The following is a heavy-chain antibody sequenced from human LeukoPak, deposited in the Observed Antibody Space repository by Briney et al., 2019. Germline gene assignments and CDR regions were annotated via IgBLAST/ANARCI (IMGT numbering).Heavy chain of an antibody. CDR1: GGSISTYY. Sequence: SETLSLTCTVAGGSISTYYLSWIRQPAGRGLEWIGRIYSTVTTYNPSLKSVVTMSADTSRNHVSLTLNSVTAADSAVYYCARDSGTTGEAKFDPWGQGTLVTVSS. CDR3: ARDSGTTGEAKFDP. CDR2: IYSTVT. V-gene: IGHV4-4*07. D-gene: IGHD3-10*01. J-gene: IGHJ5*02.